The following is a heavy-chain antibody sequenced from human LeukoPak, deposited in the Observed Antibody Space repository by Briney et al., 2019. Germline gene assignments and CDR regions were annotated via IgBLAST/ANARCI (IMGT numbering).Heavy chain of an antibody. CDR3: ARVTIAYYFDY. J-gene: IGHJ4*02. CDR2: INPSGGST. CDR1: GYTFTNYY. D-gene: IGHD3-10*01. V-gene: IGHV1-46*01. Sequence: ASVKVSCKASGYTFTNYYMHWVRQAPGQGLEWMGIINPSGGSTSYAQKFQGRVTMTRDMSTSTVYMELSSLRSEDTAVYYCARVTIAYYFDYWGQGTLVTVSS.